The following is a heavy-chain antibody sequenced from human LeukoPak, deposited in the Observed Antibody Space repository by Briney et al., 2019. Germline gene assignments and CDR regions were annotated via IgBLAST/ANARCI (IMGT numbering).Heavy chain of an antibody. V-gene: IGHV3-21*01. CDR2: ISSSSSYI. J-gene: IGHJ4*02. CDR1: GFTFSSYS. D-gene: IGHD3-3*01. Sequence: GGSVRLSCAASGFTFSSYSMNWVRQAPGKGLEWVSSISSSSSYIYYADSVKGRFTISRDNAKNSLYLQMNSLRAEDTAVYYCARSYDFWSGYPPRDDYWGQGTLVTVSS. CDR3: ARSYDFWSGYPPRDDY.